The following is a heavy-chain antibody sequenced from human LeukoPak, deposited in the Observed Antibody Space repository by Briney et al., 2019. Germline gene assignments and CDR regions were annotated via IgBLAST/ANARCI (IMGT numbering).Heavy chain of an antibody. CDR2: ISAYNGNT. J-gene: IGHJ6*02. CDR3: ARRLLRFLEWDGMDV. Sequence: ASVKVSCKASGYTFTSYYMHWVRQAPGQGLEWMGWISAYNGNTNYAQKLQGRVTMTTDTSTSTAYMELRSLRSDDTAVYYCARRLLRFLEWDGMDVWGQGTTVTVSS. V-gene: IGHV1-18*04. CDR1: GYTFTSYY. D-gene: IGHD3-3*01.